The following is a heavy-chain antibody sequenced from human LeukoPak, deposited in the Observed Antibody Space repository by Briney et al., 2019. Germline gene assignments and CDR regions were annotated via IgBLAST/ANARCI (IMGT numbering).Heavy chain of an antibody. CDR1: GFMFSSYA. CDR3: AKDVGYCSTTSCYYFDY. V-gene: IGHV3-23*01. Sequence: AGGSLRLSCAASGFMFSSYAMSWVRQPPGKGLEWVSAISGSGGSTYYADSVKGRVTISRDNSKNTVYLQMNSLRAEDTAVYYCAKDVGYCSTTSCYYFDYWGQGTLVTVSS. D-gene: IGHD2-2*01. CDR2: ISGSGGST. J-gene: IGHJ4*02.